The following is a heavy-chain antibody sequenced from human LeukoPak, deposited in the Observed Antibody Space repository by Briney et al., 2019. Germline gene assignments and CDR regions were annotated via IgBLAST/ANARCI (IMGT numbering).Heavy chain of an antibody. CDR2: IKPDGTDK. Sequence: GGSLGLSCAASGFTFSNFWMNWVRQTPRKGLEWLANIKPDGTDKVYVDSVKGRFTISRDNAKNSVYLQLNSLRVEDTGVYYCSGRSDSHSIYWGQGTLVTVSS. D-gene: IGHD4-11*01. J-gene: IGHJ4*02. CDR3: SGRSDSHSIY. CDR1: GFTFSNFW. V-gene: IGHV3-7*01.